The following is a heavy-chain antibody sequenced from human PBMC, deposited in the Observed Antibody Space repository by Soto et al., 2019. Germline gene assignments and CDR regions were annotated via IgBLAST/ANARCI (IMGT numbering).Heavy chain of an antibody. CDR3: CVIKRRDQYSTSGYWFDP. V-gene: IGHV3-15*01. Sequence: GGSLRLSCAASGFTFSHAWMSWVRQAPGNGLEWVGRIKSKADGETKDYGAPVRGRFTISRDDSQDILYLHMNSLRIEDTAVYYCCVIKRRDQYSTSGYWFDPWGPGXLVTVYS. D-gene: IGHD4-4*01. CDR1: GFTFSHAW. CDR2: IKSKADGETK. J-gene: IGHJ5*02.